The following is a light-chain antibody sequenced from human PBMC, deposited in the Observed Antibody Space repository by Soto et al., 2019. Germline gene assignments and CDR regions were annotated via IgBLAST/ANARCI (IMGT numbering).Light chain of an antibody. CDR1: SSDVGGYNY. CDR3: SSYTSSSTVL. CDR2: VVS. J-gene: IGLJ2*01. Sequence: QSALTQPASVSGSPGQSITISCTGTSSDVGGYNYVSWYQQHPGKAPKLTIYVVSNRPSGVSNRFSGSKSGNTASLTISGLQAEDEADYYCSSYTSSSTVLFGGGTKVTVL. V-gene: IGLV2-14*01.